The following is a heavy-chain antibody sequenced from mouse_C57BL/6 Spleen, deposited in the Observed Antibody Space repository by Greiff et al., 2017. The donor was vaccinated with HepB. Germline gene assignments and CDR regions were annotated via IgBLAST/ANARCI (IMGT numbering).Heavy chain of an antibody. CDR1: GFTFSSYT. V-gene: IGHV5-9*01. J-gene: IGHJ4*01. Sequence: EVKLQESGGGLVKPGGSLKLSCAASGFTFSSYTMSWVRQTPEKRLEWVATISGGGGNTYYPDSVKGRFTISRDNAKNTLYLQMSSLRSEDTALYDCARHDWDDYAMDYWGQGTSVTVAS. D-gene: IGHD4-1*01. CDR2: ISGGGGNT. CDR3: ARHDWDDYAMDY.